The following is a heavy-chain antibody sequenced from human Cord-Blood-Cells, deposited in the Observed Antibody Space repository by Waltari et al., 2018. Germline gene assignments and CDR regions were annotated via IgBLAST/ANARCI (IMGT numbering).Heavy chain of an antibody. Sequence: QLQLQESGPGPVKPSETLSLTCTVSGGSISSSSYYWGWIRQPPGKGLEWSGSIYYSGSTYYNPSLKSRVTISVDTSKNQFSLKLSSVTAADTAVYYCAFDYYGSGNSYWGQGTLVTVSS. D-gene: IGHD3-10*01. CDR3: AFDYYGSGNSY. V-gene: IGHV4-39*01. CDR1: GGSISSSSYY. J-gene: IGHJ4*02. CDR2: IYYSGST.